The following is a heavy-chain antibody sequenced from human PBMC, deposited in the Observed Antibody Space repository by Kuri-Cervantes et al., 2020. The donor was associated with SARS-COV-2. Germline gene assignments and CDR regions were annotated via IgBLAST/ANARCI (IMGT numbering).Heavy chain of an antibody. D-gene: IGHD2-21*01. CDR3: AKDRVGVQDF. CDR1: GFTFSSHA. Sequence: LSLTCAASGFTFSSHAMIWVRQAPGKGLEWVSSISGSGGATYYADSAKGRFTISRDNSKNTLSLHMKSLRSEDTAMYYCAKDRVGVQDFWGQGTLVTVSS. CDR2: ISGSGGAT. J-gene: IGHJ4*02. V-gene: IGHV3-23*01.